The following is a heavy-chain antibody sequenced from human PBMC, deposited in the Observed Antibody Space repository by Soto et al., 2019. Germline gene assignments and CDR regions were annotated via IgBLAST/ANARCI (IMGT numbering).Heavy chain of an antibody. CDR3: ARDTFGGVNLFDY. V-gene: IGHV4-31*03. Sequence: QVQLQESGPGLVKPSQTLSLTCTVSGGSISSGGYYWSWIRQQPGKGLEWIGYIYYSGSTYHNPSLKSRVTISVDTSNNQFSLKLISVTAADTAVYYCARDTFGGVNLFDYWGQGTLVTVSS. J-gene: IGHJ4*02. CDR1: GGSISSGGYY. CDR2: IYYSGST. D-gene: IGHD3-16*01.